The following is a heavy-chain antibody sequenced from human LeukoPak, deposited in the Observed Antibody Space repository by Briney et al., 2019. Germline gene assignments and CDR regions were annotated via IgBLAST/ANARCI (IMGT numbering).Heavy chain of an antibody. V-gene: IGHV4-4*07. Sequence: RASETLSLPCTVSGGPISSYYWSWIRQPAGKGLEWIGCIYTSGSTNYNPSLKSRVTMSVDTSKNQFSLKLSSVTAADTAVYYWAREGTAMGYWGQGTLVTVSS. D-gene: IGHD5-18*01. CDR2: IYTSGST. CDR1: GGPISSYY. CDR3: AREGTAMGY. J-gene: IGHJ4*02.